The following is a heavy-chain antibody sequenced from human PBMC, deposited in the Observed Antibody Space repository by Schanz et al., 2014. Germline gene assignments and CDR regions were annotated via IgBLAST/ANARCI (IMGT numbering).Heavy chain of an antibody. J-gene: IGHJ4*02. CDR3: ASVAAQLAYCGGDCYWGLNY. CDR2: VSAYNGNT. V-gene: IGHV1-18*04. CDR1: GYTFTNYG. Sequence: QVQLVQSGAEVKKPGASVKVSCKASGYTFTNYGISWVRQAPGQGLEWMGWVSAYNGNTNYAQKLQGRVTMTTDTSTSTAYMELRSLRSDDTAVYYCASVAAQLAYCGGDCYWGLNYWGQGTLVTVSS. D-gene: IGHD2-21*01.